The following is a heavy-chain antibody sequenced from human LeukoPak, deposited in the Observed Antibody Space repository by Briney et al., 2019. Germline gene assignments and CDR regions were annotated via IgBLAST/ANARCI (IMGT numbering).Heavy chain of an antibody. D-gene: IGHD3-16*01. CDR2: ISAYNGNT. Sequence: GASVKVSCKASGYTFTSYGISWVRQAPGQGLEWMGWISAYNGNTNYAQKLQGRVTMTTDKSTSTAYMELSSLRSEDTAVYYCARDLGNQNYDYYYYYGMDVWGQGTTVTVSS. V-gene: IGHV1-18*01. J-gene: IGHJ6*02. CDR1: GYTFTSYG. CDR3: ARDLGNQNYDYYYYYGMDV.